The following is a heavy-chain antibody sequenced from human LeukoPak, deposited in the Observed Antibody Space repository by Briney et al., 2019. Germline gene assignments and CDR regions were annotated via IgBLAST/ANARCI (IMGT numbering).Heavy chain of an antibody. D-gene: IGHD3-16*01. CDR3: AIFPLWGFDY. CDR1: GFTFSSYS. V-gene: IGHV3-21*04. Sequence: GGSLRLSCAASGFTFSSYSMNWVRQAPGKGLEWVSSISSSSSYIYYADSVKGRFTISRDNSKNTLYLQMNSLRAEDTAVYYCAIFPLWGFDYWGQGTLVTVSS. CDR2: ISSSSSYI. J-gene: IGHJ4*02.